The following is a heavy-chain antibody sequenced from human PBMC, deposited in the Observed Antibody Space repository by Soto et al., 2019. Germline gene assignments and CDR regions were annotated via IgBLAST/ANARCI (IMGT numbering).Heavy chain of an antibody. CDR2: ISYDGSNK. Sequence: QVQLVESGGGVVQPGRSLRLSCAASGFTFSSYAMHWVRQAPGKGLEWVAVISYDGSNKYYADSVKGRFTISRDNSKNTLYLQMNSLRAEDTAVYYCVRGRGVRGDWFDPWGQGTLVTVSS. J-gene: IGHJ5*02. CDR1: GFTFSSYA. D-gene: IGHD3-10*02. CDR3: VRGRGVRGDWFDP. V-gene: IGHV3-30-3*01.